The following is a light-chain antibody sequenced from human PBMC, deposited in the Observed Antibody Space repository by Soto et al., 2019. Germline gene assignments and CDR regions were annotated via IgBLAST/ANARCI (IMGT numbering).Light chain of an antibody. CDR3: QQYNSFSFT. J-gene: IGKJ3*01. V-gene: IGKV1-5*03. CDR1: QSISTW. Sequence: DIKMTQSPSTLSASVGDRVTITCRASQSISTWLAWYQQKSGKAPKLLVYKASSLESGVPSRFSGSGSGTEFTLTISSLQPDDFATYYCQQYNSFSFTFGPGTKVDIK. CDR2: KAS.